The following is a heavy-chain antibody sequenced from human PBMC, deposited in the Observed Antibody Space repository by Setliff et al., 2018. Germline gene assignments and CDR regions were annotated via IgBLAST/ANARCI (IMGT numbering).Heavy chain of an antibody. J-gene: IGHJ3*02. CDR2: ISAYNGNT. CDR3: ARRAPAAMADAFDI. Sequence: GASVKVSCKASGYTFTSYGISWVRQAPGQGLERMGWISAYNGNTNYAQKLQGRVTMTTDTSTSTAYMELRSLRSDDAAVYYCARRAPAAMADAFDIWGQGTMVTVSS. D-gene: IGHD2-2*01. V-gene: IGHV1-18*01. CDR1: GYTFTSYG.